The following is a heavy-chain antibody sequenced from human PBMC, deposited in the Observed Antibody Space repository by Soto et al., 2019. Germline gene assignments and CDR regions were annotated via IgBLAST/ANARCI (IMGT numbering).Heavy chain of an antibody. Sequence: EVQLVESGGGLVKPGGSLRLSCAASGFTFSNAWMTWVRQPPGKGLEWVGQIKSEPDGGTIDYATPVKGRFTISRDDSKNTLYLQMNNLNTEDTGVYYCTTSWEWEKLDFDDWGQGTLVTVSS. V-gene: IGHV3-15*05. D-gene: IGHD1-26*01. CDR3: TTSWEWEKLDFDD. CDR2: IKSEPDGGTI. CDR1: GFTFSNAW. J-gene: IGHJ4*02.